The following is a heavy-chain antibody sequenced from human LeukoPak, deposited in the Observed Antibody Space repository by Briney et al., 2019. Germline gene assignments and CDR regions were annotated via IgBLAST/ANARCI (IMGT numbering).Heavy chain of an antibody. CDR1: GGTFSSYA. CDR2: IIPILGIA. V-gene: IGHV1-69*04. J-gene: IGHJ3*02. Sequence: SVKVSCKASGGTFSSYAISWVRQAPGQGLEWMGRIIPILGIANYAQKFQGRVTITADKSTSTAYMELSSLRSEDTAVYYCARSIGYCSGGSCYPDAFDIWGQGTMVTVSS. CDR3: ARSIGYCSGGSCYPDAFDI. D-gene: IGHD2-15*01.